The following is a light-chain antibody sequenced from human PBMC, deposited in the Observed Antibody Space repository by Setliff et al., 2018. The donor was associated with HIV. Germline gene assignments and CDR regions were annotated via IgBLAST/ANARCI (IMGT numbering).Light chain of an antibody. J-gene: IGLJ1*01. CDR3: QSYDSSLSTYV. V-gene: IGLV1-40*01. CDR2: GNN. CDR1: SSNIGAGYD. Sequence: QSALTQPPSVSGAPGQRVTISCTGSSSNIGAGYDVHWYQQPPGTAPKLLIHGNNNRPSGVPDRFSGSNSGTSASLAITGLQAEDEADYYCQSYDSSLSTYVFGTGTKVTVL.